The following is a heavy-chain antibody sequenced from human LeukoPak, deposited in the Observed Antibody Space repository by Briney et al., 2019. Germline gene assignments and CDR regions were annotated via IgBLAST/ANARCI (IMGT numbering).Heavy chain of an antibody. Sequence: ASVKVSCKASGYTFTSDGISWVRQAPGQGLEWMGWISAYNGNTNYAQKLQGRVTMTTDTSTSTAYMELRSLRSDDTAVYYCARIEYDFWSGPGYYYMDVWGKGTTVTVSS. CDR2: ISAYNGNT. D-gene: IGHD3-3*01. J-gene: IGHJ6*03. CDR3: ARIEYDFWSGPGYYYMDV. CDR1: GYTFTSDG. V-gene: IGHV1-18*01.